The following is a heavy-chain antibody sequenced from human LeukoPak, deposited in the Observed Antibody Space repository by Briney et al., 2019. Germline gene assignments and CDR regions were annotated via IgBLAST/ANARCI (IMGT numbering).Heavy chain of an antibody. V-gene: IGHV1-69*06. J-gene: IGHJ2*01. Sequence: SVKVSCKASGGTFNTYAVSWVRQVPGQGPEWMGRIIPVFGTTNYAETFQGRLTITADTSTSRAHMHLSSLISEDTAIYYCATEAGSAIPGTIWYFALWGRGTLVTVSS. CDR3: ATEAGSAIPGTIWYFAL. D-gene: IGHD2-2*02. CDR2: IIPVFGTT. CDR1: GGTFNTYA.